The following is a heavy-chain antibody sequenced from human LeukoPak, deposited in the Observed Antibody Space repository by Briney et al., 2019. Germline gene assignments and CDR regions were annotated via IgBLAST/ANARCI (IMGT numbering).Heavy chain of an antibody. J-gene: IGHJ4*02. D-gene: IGHD6-6*01. CDR3: AKSIAARRWYFDY. V-gene: IGHV3-9*01. CDR2: ISWNSGSI. Sequence: GRSLRLSCAASGFTFDDYAMHWVRQAPGKGLEWVSGISWNSGSIGYADSVKGRFTISRDNAKNSLYLQMNSLRAEDTALYYCAKSIAARRWYFDYWGQGTLVTVSS. CDR1: GFTFDDYA.